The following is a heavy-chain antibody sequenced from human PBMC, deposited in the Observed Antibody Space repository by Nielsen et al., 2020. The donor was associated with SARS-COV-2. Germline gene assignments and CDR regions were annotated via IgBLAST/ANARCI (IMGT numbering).Heavy chain of an antibody. CDR2: FYHTGST. CDR1: TDSFSDYY. V-gene: IGHV4-59*08. Sequence: SETLSLTCTVSTDSFSDYYWSWFRQPPGQRLEWIGSFYHTGSTRSNPTRKSRFSISGDTSKNQFSLELRSVTAAVTAIYYCARQNPLFSTSRPVDWWGQGTLVTVSS. J-gene: IGHJ4*02. CDR3: ARQNPLFSTSRPVDW. D-gene: IGHD6-6*01.